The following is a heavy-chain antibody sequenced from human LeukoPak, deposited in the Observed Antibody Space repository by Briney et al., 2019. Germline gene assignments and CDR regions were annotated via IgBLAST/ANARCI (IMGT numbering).Heavy chain of an antibody. J-gene: IGHJ5*02. V-gene: IGHV3-23*01. D-gene: IGHD1-14*01. CDR2: ISGGGGST. CDR3: AKGSGINHYHWVDP. Sequence: GSLRLSCAASEFTFSNYAMNWVRQAPGKGLEWVSGISGGGGSTYYADSVKGRFTISRDNSKNTLYLQMDSLRAEDTALYYCAKGSGINHYHWVDPWGQGTLVTVSS. CDR1: EFTFSNYA.